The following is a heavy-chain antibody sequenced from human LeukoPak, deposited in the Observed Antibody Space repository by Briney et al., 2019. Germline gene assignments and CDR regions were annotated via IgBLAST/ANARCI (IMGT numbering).Heavy chain of an antibody. CDR1: GLTCRNYA. CDR3: ASGYCTNDVCYTGGFDY. D-gene: IGHD2-8*01. Sequence: ERALRLACAAAGLTCRNYAMHWVRQAPGKGLEWVAVISYNGSSKYYADSVKGRFTISRDNSKNTVYLQMNSLRAEDSAVYYCASGYCTNDVCYTGGFDYWGQGTLVTVSS. V-gene: IGHV3-30-3*01. CDR2: ISYNGSSK. J-gene: IGHJ4*02.